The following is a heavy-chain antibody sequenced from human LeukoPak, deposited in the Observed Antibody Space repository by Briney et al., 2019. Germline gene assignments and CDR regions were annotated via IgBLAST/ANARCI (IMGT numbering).Heavy chain of an antibody. J-gene: IGHJ6*02. V-gene: IGHV4-59*01. CDR2: IYYSGST. CDR1: GGSISRYY. CDR3: ARGGLFPHDFGMDV. Sequence: PSETLSLTCTVSGGSISRYYWSWIRQPPGKGLEWIGYIYYSGSTNYNPSLKSRVTISVDTSKNQFSLKVRSVTAADTAVYYCARGGLFPHDFGMDVWGQGRTVTVSS. D-gene: IGHD3-10*02.